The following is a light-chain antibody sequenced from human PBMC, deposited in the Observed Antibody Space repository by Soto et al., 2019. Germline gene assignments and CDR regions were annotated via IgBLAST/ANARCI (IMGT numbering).Light chain of an antibody. CDR2: DES. CDR1: QSVSSY. CDR3: QKRSNWRIT. Sequence: LLKQSPATLSSYQGERATLACAASQSVSSYLAWYQQKTGKAPRILIYDESNRATGIPARLSGSGSGTDLNLTISRLEPEDFAVYYCQKRSNWRITCGQGTRLEIK. J-gene: IGKJ5*01. V-gene: IGKV3-11*01.